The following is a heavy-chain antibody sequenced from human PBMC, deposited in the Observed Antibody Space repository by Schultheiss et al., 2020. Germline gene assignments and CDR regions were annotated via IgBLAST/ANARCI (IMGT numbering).Heavy chain of an antibody. V-gene: IGHV4-34*01. J-gene: IGHJ6*03. Sequence: SETLSLTCAVYGGSFSGYYWSWIRQPPGKGLEWIGEINHSGSTNYNPSLKSRVTISVDTSKNQFSLKLSSVTAADTAVYYCARFQTGIAVAGTRYYYYYYMDVWGKGTTVTVLL. CDR3: ARFQTGIAVAGTRYYYYYYMDV. CDR1: GGSFSGYY. D-gene: IGHD6-19*01. CDR2: INHSGST.